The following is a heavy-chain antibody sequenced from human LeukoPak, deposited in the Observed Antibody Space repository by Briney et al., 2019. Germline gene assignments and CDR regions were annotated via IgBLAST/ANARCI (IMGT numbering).Heavy chain of an antibody. D-gene: IGHD2-21*01. V-gene: IGHV1-69*11. Sequence: ASVKVSCKASGGVFTTYAVSWVRQAPGQGLEWMGSIIPFLGTTNYAQKFQGRVTITADEPTRTAYMELTYVRSDDTAVYYCTIIPNVILFTHYFEYWGQGTLVTVSS. CDR3: TIIPNVILFTHYFEY. J-gene: IGHJ4*02. CDR1: GGVFTTYA. CDR2: IIPFLGTT.